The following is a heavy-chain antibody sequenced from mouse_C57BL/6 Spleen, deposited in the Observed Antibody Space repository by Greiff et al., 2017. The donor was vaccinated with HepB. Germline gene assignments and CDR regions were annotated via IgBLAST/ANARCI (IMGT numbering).Heavy chain of an antibody. CDR3: ARGYYDYDGYFDY. V-gene: IGHV5-4*03. CDR2: ISDGGSYT. CDR1: GFTFSSYA. J-gene: IGHJ2*01. D-gene: IGHD2-4*01. Sequence: EVKLMESGGGLVKPGGSLKLSCAASGFTFSSYAMSWVRQTPEKRLEWVATISDGGSYTYYPDNVKGRFTISRDNAKNNLYLQMSHLKSEDTAMYYCARGYYDYDGYFDYWGQGTTLTVSS.